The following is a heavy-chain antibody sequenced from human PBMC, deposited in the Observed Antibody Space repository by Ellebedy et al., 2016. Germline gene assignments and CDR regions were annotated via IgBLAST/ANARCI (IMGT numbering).Heavy chain of an antibody. CDR3: AGAPVEMATITAFDI. J-gene: IGHJ3*02. CDR2: IYYSGST. CDR1: GGSISSYY. Sequence: SETLSLTXTVSGGSISSYYWSWIRQPPGKGLEWIGYIYYSGSTNYNPSLKSRVTISVDTSKNQFSLKLSSVTAADTAVYYCAGAPVEMATITAFDIWGQGTMVTVSS. V-gene: IGHV4-59*01. D-gene: IGHD5-24*01.